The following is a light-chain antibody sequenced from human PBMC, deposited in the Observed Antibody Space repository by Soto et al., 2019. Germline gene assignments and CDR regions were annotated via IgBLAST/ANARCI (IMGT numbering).Light chain of an antibody. Sequence: QLVLTQPASVSGSPGQSITISCTGTSSDVGGYNYVSWYQQHPGKAPKLMIYEVSNRPSGVSNRFSGSKSGNTASLTISGLQAEDEADYYCSSYTSGSTACVFGTGTKLTVL. CDR3: SSYTSGSTACV. CDR2: EVS. CDR1: SSDVGGYNY. V-gene: IGLV2-14*01. J-gene: IGLJ1*01.